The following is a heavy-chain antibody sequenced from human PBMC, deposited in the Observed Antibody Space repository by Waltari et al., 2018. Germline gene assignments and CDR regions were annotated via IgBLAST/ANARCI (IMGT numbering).Heavy chain of an antibody. CDR2: TSYSGGP. CDR3: ARDYRSVYDY. V-gene: IGHV4-39*02. Sequence: QLQLQESGPGLTKPSETLSLTCTVSGVSSRNIDFYWGWIRQPPGKGLEWIGSTSYSGGPFYSTSLKSRVTMSAAPSKNQVSLKLASVTAADTAVYDCARDYRSVYDYWGQGIMVTVSS. CDR1: GVSSRNIDFY. D-gene: IGHD4-4*01. J-gene: IGHJ4*02.